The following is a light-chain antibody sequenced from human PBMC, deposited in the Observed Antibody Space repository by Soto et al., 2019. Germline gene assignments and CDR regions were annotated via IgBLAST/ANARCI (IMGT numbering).Light chain of an antibody. V-gene: IGKV3-11*01. CDR1: QSVSSY. CDR3: QQRSNWPPWT. J-gene: IGKJ1*01. CDR2: DAS. Sequence: EIVLTQSPATLSLSPGERATLSCRASQSVSSYLAWYQQKPGQAPRLLIYDASNRATGIPARFSGSGFGTDFTLTISSLEPEDFAVYYCQQRSNWPPWTFGQGTKVDI.